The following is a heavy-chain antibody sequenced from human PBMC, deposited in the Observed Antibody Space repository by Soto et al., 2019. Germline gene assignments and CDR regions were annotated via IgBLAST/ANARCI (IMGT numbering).Heavy chain of an antibody. V-gene: IGHV4-30-2*01. J-gene: IGHJ4*02. CDR3: ARVPDY. CDR1: GGSISSGGYS. Sequence: QLQLLESGSGLVKPSQTLSLTCAVSGGSISSGGYSWGWIRQPPGKGLEWIGYIYHSVSTYYNPSLKSRVTISVDRSKNQFSLRLSSVTAADTVVYYCARVPDYWGQGTLVTVSS. CDR2: IYHSVST.